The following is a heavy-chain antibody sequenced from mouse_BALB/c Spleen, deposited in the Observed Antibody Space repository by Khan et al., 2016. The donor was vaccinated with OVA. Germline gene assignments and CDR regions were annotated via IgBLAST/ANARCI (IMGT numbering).Heavy chain of an antibody. CDR3: ARGAYYGHSLFDY. Sequence: QVQLKQSGPELVKPGASVKISCKAPGYTFTDYYINWVKQKPGQGLEWIGWIYPGSGNTKYNEKFKGMATLTVDTSSSTAYMQLSSLTSEDTAVYLSARGAYYGHSLFDYWGQGTTLTVSS. D-gene: IGHD1-1*01. CDR2: IYPGSGNT. V-gene: IGHV1-84*02. CDR1: GYTFTDYY. J-gene: IGHJ2*01.